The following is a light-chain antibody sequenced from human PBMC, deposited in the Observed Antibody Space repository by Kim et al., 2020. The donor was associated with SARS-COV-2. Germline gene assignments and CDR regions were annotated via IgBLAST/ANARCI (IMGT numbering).Light chain of an antibody. Sequence: VTCSCTGSSSKIGAGYDVHWYQQLPVTAPKLLIYDNSNRPSGVPDRFSGSKSGTSASLAITGLQAEDEADYYCQSSDSSLSGSWVFGGGTQLTVL. CDR3: QSSDSSLSGSWV. CDR2: DNS. V-gene: IGLV1-40*01. CDR1: SSKIGAGYD. J-gene: IGLJ3*02.